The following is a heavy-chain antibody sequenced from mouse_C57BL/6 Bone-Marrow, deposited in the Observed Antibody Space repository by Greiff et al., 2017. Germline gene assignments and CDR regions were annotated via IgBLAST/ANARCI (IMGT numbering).Heavy chain of an antibody. Sequence: VQLQQSGAELAKPGASVKLSCKASGYTFTSYWMHWVKQRPGQGLEWIGYINPSSGFTKYNQRFKDKATLTADKSSSTAYMQLSSLTYEDSAVYYCARGEAYYSRYYYAMDYWGQGTSVTVSS. CDR1: GYTFTSYW. CDR2: INPSSGFT. CDR3: ARGEAYYSRYYYAMDY. J-gene: IGHJ4*01. D-gene: IGHD1-1*01. V-gene: IGHV1-7*01.